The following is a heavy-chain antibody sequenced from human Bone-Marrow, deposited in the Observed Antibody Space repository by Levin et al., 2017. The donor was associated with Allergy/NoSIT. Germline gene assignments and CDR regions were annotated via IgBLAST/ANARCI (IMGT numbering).Heavy chain of an antibody. CDR2: ISYSGST. CDR1: GGSISSGSYY. Sequence: SETLSLTCTVSGGSISSGSYYWGWIRQPPGKGLDWIGSISYSGSTYYNPSLKSRVTISVDTSKNQFPLKLSSVTAADTAVYYCARPLTRDTAFVRWDYWGQGTLVTVSS. V-gene: IGHV4-39*01. J-gene: IGHJ4*02. D-gene: IGHD5-18*01. CDR3: ARPLTRDTAFVRWDY.